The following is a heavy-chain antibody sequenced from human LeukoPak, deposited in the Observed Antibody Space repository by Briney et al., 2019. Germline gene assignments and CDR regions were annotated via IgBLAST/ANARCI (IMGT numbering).Heavy chain of an antibody. V-gene: IGHV1-46*01. CDR3: ARDQSGEWELLSGWWFDP. CDR1: GYIFTSYN. J-gene: IGHJ5*02. Sequence: GASVKVSCKASGYIFTSYNINWVRQAPGQGLEWMGIINPSGGSTNYAQKLQGRVTVTRDMSTSTVYMELSNLRSEDTAVYYCARDQSGEWELLSGWWFDPWGQGTLVTVSS. D-gene: IGHD1-26*01. CDR2: INPSGGST.